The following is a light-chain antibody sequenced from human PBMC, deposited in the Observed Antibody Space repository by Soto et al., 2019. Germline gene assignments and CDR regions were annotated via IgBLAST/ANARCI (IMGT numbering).Light chain of an antibody. V-gene: IGKV3-15*01. CDR1: QSLSDN. CDR3: HQYSNWPPWT. CDR2: RAS. Sequence: EIVMTQFPATLSVSPGERATLSCRASQSLSDNLAWYQQRPGQAPRLLIYRASTRATGVPARFSASGSGTEFTLTISSLQSEDSAIYYCHQYSNWPPWTFGPGTKVEI. J-gene: IGKJ1*01.